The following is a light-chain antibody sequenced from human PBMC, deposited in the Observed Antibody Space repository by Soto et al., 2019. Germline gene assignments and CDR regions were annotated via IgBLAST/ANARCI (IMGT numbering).Light chain of an antibody. J-gene: IGKJ2*01. CDR1: QSVLTW. CDR2: DAS. V-gene: IGKV1-5*01. CDR3: QQYNGFSNT. Sequence: DIQMTQSPSTLSAAVGDRVTITCRASQSVLTWLAWYQQKPGKAPQLLIYDASKLESGVPSRFSGSGSGTAFTLTISSLLPDDFATYYCQQYNGFSNTFGQGTKLEI.